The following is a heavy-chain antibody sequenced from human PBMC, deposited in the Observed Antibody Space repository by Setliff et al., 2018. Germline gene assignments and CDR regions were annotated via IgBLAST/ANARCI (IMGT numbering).Heavy chain of an antibody. V-gene: IGHV1-69*13. CDR1: GGTFSTYA. CDR2: IIPMFGTT. CDR3: ARVGDCSGGICHRGFHHYMDV. Sequence: ASVKVSCKASGGTFSTYAINWVRQAPGQGLEWMGGIIPMFGTTNYARKFQGRVTITADESTITAYMELSSLRSEDTAVYYCARVGDCSGGICHRGFHHYMDVWGKGTTVTVSS. J-gene: IGHJ6*03. D-gene: IGHD2-15*01.